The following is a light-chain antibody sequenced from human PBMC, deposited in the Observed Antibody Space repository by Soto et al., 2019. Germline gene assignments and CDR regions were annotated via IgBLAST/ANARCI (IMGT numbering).Light chain of an antibody. Sequence: IQMTQSPSSLSASVGDRVTIACRASQAIGNDLGWYQQKPGKAPNLLIFAASSLQSGVPSRFSGSGSGTEFTLTISSLQPDDSATYYCQQYNTYCTF. CDR2: AAS. J-gene: IGKJ1*01. CDR3: QQYNTYCT. CDR1: QAIGND. V-gene: IGKV1-17*01.